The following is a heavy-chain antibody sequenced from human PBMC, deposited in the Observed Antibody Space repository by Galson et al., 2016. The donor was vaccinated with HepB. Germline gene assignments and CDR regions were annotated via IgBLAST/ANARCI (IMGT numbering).Heavy chain of an antibody. CDR1: RFTFNTYW. J-gene: IGHJ3*02. V-gene: IGHV3-21*01. Sequence: SLRLSCAASRFTFNTYWMNWVRQAPGKGLEWVSSISVTGEVIHYADSIQGRFTISRDNAKSSVCLEINNLRVEDTAVYYCVGDYSSLDAFDILGQGTMVTVSS. D-gene: IGHD4-17*01. CDR3: VGDYSSLDAFDI. CDR2: ISVTGEVI.